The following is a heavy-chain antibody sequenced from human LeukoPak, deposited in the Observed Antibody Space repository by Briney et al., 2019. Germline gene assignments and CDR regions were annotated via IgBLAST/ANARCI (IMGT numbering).Heavy chain of an antibody. Sequence: SETLSLTCAVSGYSITSGYYRGWIRQPPGEGVGWVWRIYHSGSTYYNPSLKSRVTISVDTSKNQFSLKLSSVTAADTAVYYCARLTNGSYRHYYYYMDVWGKGTTVTVSS. V-gene: IGHV4-38-2*01. J-gene: IGHJ6*03. D-gene: IGHD1-26*01. CDR2: IYHSGST. CDR1: GYSITSGYY. CDR3: ARLTNGSYRHYYYYMDV.